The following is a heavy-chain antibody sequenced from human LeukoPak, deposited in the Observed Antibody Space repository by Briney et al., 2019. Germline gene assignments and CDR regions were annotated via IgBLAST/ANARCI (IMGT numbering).Heavy chain of an antibody. CDR3: ARSVDYGFWSEDIGLEY. Sequence: GGSLRLSCAASGFTFSSYWMSWVRQAPGKGLEWVANIKQDGSEKYYVDSVKGRFTISRDNAKNSLYLQMNSLRAEDTAVYYCARSVDYGFWSEDIGLEYWGQGTLVTVSS. CDR2: IKQDGSEK. V-gene: IGHV3-7*01. CDR1: GFTFSSYW. J-gene: IGHJ4*02. D-gene: IGHD3-3*01.